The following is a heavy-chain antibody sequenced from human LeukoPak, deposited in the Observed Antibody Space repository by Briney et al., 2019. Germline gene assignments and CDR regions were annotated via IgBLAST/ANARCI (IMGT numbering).Heavy chain of an antibody. V-gene: IGHV3-30*02. CDR2: IRYDGSNE. CDR1: GFTFSSYG. Sequence: GGSLRLSCAASGFTFSSYGMHWVRQAPGKGLEWVAFIRYDGSNEYYADSVKGRFTISRDNSKNTLYLQMNSLRAEDTAVYYCAKTGSMTTVTTGVEYWGQGTLVTVSS. D-gene: IGHD4-11*01. J-gene: IGHJ4*02. CDR3: AKTGSMTTVTTGVEY.